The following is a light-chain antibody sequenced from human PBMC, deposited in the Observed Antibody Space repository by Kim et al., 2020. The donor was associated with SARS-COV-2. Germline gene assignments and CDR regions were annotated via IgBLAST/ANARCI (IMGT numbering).Light chain of an antibody. J-gene: IGLJ3*02. CDR3: QVWDSSSDHWV. CDR2: YDS. CDR1: NIGSKN. Sequence: APGETARITCGGNNIGSKNVHWYQQKPGQAPLLVISYDSDRPSGIPERFSGSNSGNTATLSISRVEVGDEADYYCQVWDSSSDHWVFGGGTQLTVL. V-gene: IGLV3-21*04.